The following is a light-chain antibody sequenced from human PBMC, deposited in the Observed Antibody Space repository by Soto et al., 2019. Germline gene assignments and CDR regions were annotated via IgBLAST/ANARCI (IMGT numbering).Light chain of an antibody. V-gene: IGKV3-20*01. CDR2: AAS. CDR3: QQYGSSGT. J-gene: IGKJ1*01. CDR1: QSVRSN. Sequence: EIVLTQSPATLSVSPGERATLSCRASQSVRSNLAWYQQKPGQAPRLLFYAASTRATGIPARFSGSGSGTDFTLTISRLEPEDFAVYYCQQYGSSGTFGQGTKVDNK.